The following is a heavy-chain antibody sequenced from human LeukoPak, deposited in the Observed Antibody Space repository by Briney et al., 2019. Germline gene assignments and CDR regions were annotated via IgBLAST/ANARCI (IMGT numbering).Heavy chain of an antibody. CDR3: AIDAPSFDY. CDR1: GFTFTSYW. J-gene: IGHJ4*02. V-gene: IGHV3-74*01. Sequence: GGSLRLSCATSGFTFTSYWMHWVRQGPGKGLVWVSRINGDGSSTTYADSVKGRFTISRDNAKNTLYLQMNSLRAEDTAVYYCAIDAPSFDYWGQGTLVTVSS. CDR2: INGDGSST. D-gene: IGHD2-21*01.